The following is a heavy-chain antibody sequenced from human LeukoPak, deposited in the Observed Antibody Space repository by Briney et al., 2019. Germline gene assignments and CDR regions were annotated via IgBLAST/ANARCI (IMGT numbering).Heavy chain of an antibody. J-gene: IGHJ4*02. D-gene: IGHD5-12*01. CDR1: GVSISNYY. CDR3: ARSRAYDYHFDN. CDR2: IFYSGST. V-gene: IGHV4-59*01. Sequence: SETLSLTCTVSGVSISNYYWSWIRQSPGKGLEWIGYIFYSGSTNYNPSLKSRVTISVDTSKNQFSLKLTSVTASDTAVYYCARSRAYDYHFDNWGQGTLVTVSS.